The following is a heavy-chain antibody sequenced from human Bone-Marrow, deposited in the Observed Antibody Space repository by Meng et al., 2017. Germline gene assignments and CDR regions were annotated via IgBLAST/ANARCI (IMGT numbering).Heavy chain of an antibody. CDR3: ARGPLSAAGTMGYFQH. D-gene: IGHD6-13*01. CDR1: GGAIRSGCYY. Sequence: TRPRWGEHSQPLSLTFPVYGGAIRSGCYYWSLIRQHPGKGLEWIGYIYYSGSTYYNPSLKSRVTISVDTSKNQFSLKLSSVTAADTAVYYCARGPLSAAGTMGYFQHWGQGTLVTVSS. CDR2: IYYSGST. J-gene: IGHJ1*01. V-gene: IGHV4-31*03.